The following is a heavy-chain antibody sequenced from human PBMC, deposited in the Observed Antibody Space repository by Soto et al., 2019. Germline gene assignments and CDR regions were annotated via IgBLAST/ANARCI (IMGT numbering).Heavy chain of an antibody. V-gene: IGHV3-23*01. CDR2: ISGSGAAT. J-gene: IGHJ6*02. D-gene: IGHD2-2*01. Sequence: EMKLLESGGGLVQPGGSLRLSCAASGFRFWTYSMSWVRQAPRKGLEWVSGISGSGAATYYTESVKGRFTVSRDNSKDTLFLQMNTLRVEDTAVYYCARENIVVASGVIRNYYGMDVWGQGTTVTVSS. CDR3: ARENIVVASGVIRNYYGMDV. CDR1: GFRFWTYS.